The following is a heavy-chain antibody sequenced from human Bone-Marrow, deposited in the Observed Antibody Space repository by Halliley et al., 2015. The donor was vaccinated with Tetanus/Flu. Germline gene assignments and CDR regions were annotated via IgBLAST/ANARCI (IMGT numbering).Heavy chain of an antibody. Sequence: GGGGGGVGFINYGGNTNYTPPLKGRVNISGDTSNTQFSLTLTAVTAADTAVYYCARRRGGSFDIWGQGTTVTVSS. CDR3: ARRRGGSFDI. V-gene: IGHV4-59*08. J-gene: IGHJ3*02. D-gene: IGHD2-15*01. CDR2: INYGGNT.